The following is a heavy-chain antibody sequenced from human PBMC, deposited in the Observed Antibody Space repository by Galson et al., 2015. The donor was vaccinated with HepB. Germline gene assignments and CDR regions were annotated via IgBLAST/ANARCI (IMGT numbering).Heavy chain of an antibody. D-gene: IGHD3-10*01. CDR3: ARAPYIGSGSTLDC. CDR1: GASISSYY. J-gene: IGHJ4*02. Sequence: ETLSLTCTVSGASISSYYWSWIRQPPGKGLEWIGYIYFSGSINYNPSLKSRVPISGDTSKNQFSLKVTSVTAAHTAVHYCARAPYIGSGSTLDCWGRGTLVIVSS. V-gene: IGHV4-59*01. CDR2: IYFSGSI.